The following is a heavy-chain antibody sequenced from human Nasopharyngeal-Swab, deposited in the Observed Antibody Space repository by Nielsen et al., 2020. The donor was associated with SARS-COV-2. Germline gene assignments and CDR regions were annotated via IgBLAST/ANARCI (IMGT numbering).Heavy chain of an antibody. Sequence: WVRQAPGQGLEWMGWINTNTGNPTYAQGFTGRFVFSLDTSVSTAYLQISSLKAGDIAVYYCAREGHYCSSTSCAYFDYWGQGTLVTVSS. V-gene: IGHV7-4-1*02. J-gene: IGHJ4*02. CDR3: AREGHYCSSTSCAYFDY. D-gene: IGHD2-2*01. CDR2: INTNTGNP.